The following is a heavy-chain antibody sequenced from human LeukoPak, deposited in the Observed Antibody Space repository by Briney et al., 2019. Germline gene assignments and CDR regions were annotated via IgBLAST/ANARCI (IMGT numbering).Heavy chain of an antibody. CDR1: RFTFSTYS. CDR3: AREYSSSSGRSFDY. D-gene: IGHD6-6*01. J-gene: IGHJ4*02. CDR2: ISSGSNTI. Sequence: PGGSLRLSCAASRFTFSTYSMNWVRQAPGKGLEWVSYISSGSNTIYYADSVKGRFTISRDNAKNSLYLQMNRLRAEDTAVYYCAREYSSSSGRSFDYWGQGTLVTVSS. V-gene: IGHV3-48*01.